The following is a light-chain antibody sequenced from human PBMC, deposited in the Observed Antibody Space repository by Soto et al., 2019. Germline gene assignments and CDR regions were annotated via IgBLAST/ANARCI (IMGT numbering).Light chain of an antibody. CDR1: QSVSSSY. CDR2: GAS. Sequence: DIVLTQSPGTLSLSPWERAALSCRASQSVSSSYLAWYQQKPGQAPRLLIYGASNRATGIPDRFSGSGSGTDFTLTISRLEPEDFAVYYCQQRSNWPPTFGQGTKVDIK. V-gene: IGKV3D-20*02. CDR3: QQRSNWPPT. J-gene: IGKJ1*01.